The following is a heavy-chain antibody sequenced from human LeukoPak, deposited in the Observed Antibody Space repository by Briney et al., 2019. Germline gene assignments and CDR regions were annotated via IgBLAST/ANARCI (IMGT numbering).Heavy chain of an antibody. CDR3: ARARAYGSGAPKGMDV. CDR1: GFTFSSYW. D-gene: IGHD3-10*01. J-gene: IGHJ6*02. V-gene: IGHV3-74*01. Sequence: PGGSLRLSCAASGFTFSSYWMHWVRQAPGKGLVWVSRINSDGSSTSYADSVKGRFTISRDNAKNTLYLQMNSLRAEDTAVYYCARARAYGSGAPKGMDVWGQGTTVTVSS. CDR2: INSDGSST.